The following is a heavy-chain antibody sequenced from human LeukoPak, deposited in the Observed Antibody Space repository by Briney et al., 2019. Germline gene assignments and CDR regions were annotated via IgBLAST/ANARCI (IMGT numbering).Heavy chain of an antibody. CDR3: AKDSYLCSGGSCSWFDP. D-gene: IGHD2-15*01. J-gene: IGHJ5*02. V-gene: IGHV3-23*01. CDR1: GFTFSSYA. CDR2: ISRSGSTK. Sequence: GGSLRLSCTASGFTFSSYAMSWVRQAPGKGLEWVSAISRSGSTKYYADSVKGRFTISRDNAKNSLYLQMNSLRAEDTAVYYCAKDSYLCSGGSCSWFDPWGQGTLVTVSS.